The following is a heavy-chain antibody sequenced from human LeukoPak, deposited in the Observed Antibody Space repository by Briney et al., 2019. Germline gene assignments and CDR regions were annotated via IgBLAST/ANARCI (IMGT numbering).Heavy chain of an antibody. CDR2: INHSGST. Sequence: PSETLSLTCAVYGGSFSGYYWSWIRQPPGKGLEWIGEINHSGSTNYNPSLKSRVTISVDTSKNQFSLKLSSVTAADTAVYYCARVYNADYFDYWGQGTLVTVSS. J-gene: IGHJ4*02. CDR3: ARVYNADYFDY. CDR1: GGSFSGYY. D-gene: IGHD1-1*01. V-gene: IGHV4-34*01.